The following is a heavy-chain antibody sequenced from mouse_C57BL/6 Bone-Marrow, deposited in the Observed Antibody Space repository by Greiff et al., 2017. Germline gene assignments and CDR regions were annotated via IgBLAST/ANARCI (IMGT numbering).Heavy chain of an antibody. CDR1: GFTFSSYG. CDR3: ASQIYYDYDDWFAY. D-gene: IGHD2-4*01. Sequence: EVKLMESGGDLVKPGGSLKLSCAASGFTFSSYGMSWVRQTPDKRLEWVATISSGGSYTYYPDSVKGRFTISRDNAKNTLYLQMSSLKSEDTAMYYCASQIYYDYDDWFAYWGQGTLVTVSA. V-gene: IGHV5-6*01. J-gene: IGHJ3*01. CDR2: ISSGGSYT.